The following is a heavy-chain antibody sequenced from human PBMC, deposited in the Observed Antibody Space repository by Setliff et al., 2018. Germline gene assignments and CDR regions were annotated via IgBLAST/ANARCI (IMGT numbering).Heavy chain of an antibody. Sequence: SETLSLTCTVSGGSISSNYWSWVRQPPGKGLEWIGYIYTSGSTNYNPSLKSRGTISVDTSRNQFSLKLSSVTAADTAVYYCASRSGVVEDPPRQVILDDGFDIWGQGTMVTVSS. CDR2: IYTSGST. D-gene: IGHD2-15*01. J-gene: IGHJ3*02. CDR3: ASRSGVVEDPPRQVILDDGFDI. V-gene: IGHV4-4*08. CDR1: GGSISSNY.